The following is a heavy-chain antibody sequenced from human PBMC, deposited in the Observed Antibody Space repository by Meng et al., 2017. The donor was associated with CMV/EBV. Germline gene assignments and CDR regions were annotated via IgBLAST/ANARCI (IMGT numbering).Heavy chain of an antibody. CDR1: GYSFTSYW. CDR2: IYPGDSDT. Sequence: KVSCKGSGYSFTSYWIGWVRQMPGKGLEWMGIIYPGDSDTRYSPSLQGQVTISADTSISTAYLQWSSLKASDTAMYYCARHGQQLDGRDYYRYGMDVWGQGTTVTVSS. D-gene: IGHD6-13*01. CDR3: ARHGQQLDGRDYYRYGMDV. V-gene: IGHV5-51*01. J-gene: IGHJ6*02.